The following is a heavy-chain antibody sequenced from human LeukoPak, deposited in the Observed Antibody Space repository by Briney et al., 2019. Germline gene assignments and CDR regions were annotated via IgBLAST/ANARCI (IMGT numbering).Heavy chain of an antibody. CDR3: ARDLTGGSYFDY. D-gene: IGHD7-27*01. V-gene: IGHV4-30-4*01. CDR2: IYYSGST. CDR1: GGSISSGDYY. Sequence: SETLSLTCTVSGGSISSGDYYWSWIRQPPGKGLEWIGYIYYSGSTYYNPSLKSRVTISVDTSKNQFSLKLSSVTAADTAVYYCARDLTGGSYFDYWGQGTLVTVSS. J-gene: IGHJ4*02.